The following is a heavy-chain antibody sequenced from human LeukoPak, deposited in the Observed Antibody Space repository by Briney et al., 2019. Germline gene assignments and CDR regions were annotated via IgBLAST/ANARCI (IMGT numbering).Heavy chain of an antibody. D-gene: IGHD3-10*01. CDR1: GGFFSGYY. V-gene: IGHV4-34*01. CDR3: ARSITMVRGPYAY. CDR2: INHSGST. J-gene: IGHJ4*02. Sequence: SGTLSLTCAVYGGFFSGYYWSWIRQPPGKGLEWIGEINHSGSTNYNPSLKSRVTISVDTSKNQFSLKLSSVTAADTAVYYCARSITMVRGPYAYWGQGTLVTVSS.